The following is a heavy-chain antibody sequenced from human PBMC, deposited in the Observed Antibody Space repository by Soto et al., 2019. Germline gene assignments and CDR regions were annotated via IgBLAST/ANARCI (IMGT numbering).Heavy chain of an antibody. Sequence: GGSLRLSCAASGFTFSSYAMSWVRQAPGKGLEWVSAISGSGGSTYYADSVKGRFTIPRDNSKNTLYLQMNSLRAEDTAVYYCAKDITNLPTLTRYCSSTSCYGGEFDYWGQGTLVTVSS. D-gene: IGHD2-2*01. CDR2: ISGSGGST. V-gene: IGHV3-23*01. CDR3: AKDITNLPTLTRYCSSTSCYGGEFDY. J-gene: IGHJ4*02. CDR1: GFTFSSYA.